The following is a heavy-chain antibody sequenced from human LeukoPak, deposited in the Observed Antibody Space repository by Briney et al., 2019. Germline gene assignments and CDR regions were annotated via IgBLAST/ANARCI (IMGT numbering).Heavy chain of an antibody. J-gene: IGHJ4*02. CDR1: GYTFTSYD. V-gene: IGHV1-8*03. CDR3: ARGQYYYGSGSGDYFDY. CDR2: MNPNSGNT. Sequence: GASVKVSCKVSGYTFTSYDINWVRQATGQGLEWMGWMNPNSGNTGYAQKFQGRVTITRNTSISTAYMELSSLRSEDTAVYYCARGQYYYGSGSGDYFDYWGQGTLVTVSS. D-gene: IGHD3-10*01.